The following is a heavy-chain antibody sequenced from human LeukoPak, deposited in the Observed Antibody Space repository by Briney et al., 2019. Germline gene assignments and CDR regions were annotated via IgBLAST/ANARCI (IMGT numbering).Heavy chain of an antibody. CDR2: VYYSGLT. Sequence: PSETLSLTCTVSGGSINSTNYNWGWIRQPPRRGPEWLASVYYSGLTYYNSSLKSRVSISVDTSKNQFSLKLTSVTAADTAVYYCARVAYGPGSRLIDCWGQGTLVTISS. D-gene: IGHD3-10*01. V-gene: IGHV4-39*07. CDR1: GGSINSTNYN. J-gene: IGHJ4*02. CDR3: ARVAYGPGSRLIDC.